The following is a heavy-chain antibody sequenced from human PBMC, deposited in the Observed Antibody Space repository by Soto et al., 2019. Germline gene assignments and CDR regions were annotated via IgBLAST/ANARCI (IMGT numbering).Heavy chain of an antibody. D-gene: IGHD5-12*01. CDR2: INHSGST. CDR1: GGSFSGYY. V-gene: IGHV4-34*01. J-gene: IGHJ4*02. Sequence: SETLSLTCAVYGGSFSGYYWSWIRQPPGKGLEWIGEINHSGSTNYNPSLKSRVTISVGTSKNQFSLKLSSVTAADTAVYYCARVSGYDLNFDYWGQGTLVTVSS. CDR3: ARVSGYDLNFDY.